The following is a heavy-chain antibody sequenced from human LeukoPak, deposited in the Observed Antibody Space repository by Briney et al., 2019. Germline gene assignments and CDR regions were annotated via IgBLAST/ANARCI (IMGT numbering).Heavy chain of an antibody. J-gene: IGHJ5*02. Sequence: SETLSLTCTVSGGSISSSSFYWGWIRQPPGKGPEWIGSIYYSGSTYYNPSLKSRVTISEDTSKNQFSLKLSSVTAADTAVYYCAKVGRITAGGDFFNWFDPWGQGTLVTVSS. CDR3: AKVGRITAGGDFFNWFDP. V-gene: IGHV4-39*01. D-gene: IGHD2-21*02. CDR1: GGSISSSSFY. CDR2: IYYSGST.